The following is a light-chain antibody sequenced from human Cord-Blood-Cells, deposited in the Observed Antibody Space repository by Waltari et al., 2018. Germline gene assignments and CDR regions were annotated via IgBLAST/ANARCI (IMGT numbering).Light chain of an antibody. Sequence: DIQMTQSPSSLSASVVDRVTITCRASQSISSYLNWYQQKPGKAPKLLLYAASSLQSGVPSRFSGSGSGTDFTLTISSLQPEDFATYYCQQSYSTPWTFGQGTKVEIK. J-gene: IGKJ1*01. V-gene: IGKV1-39*01. CDR2: AAS. CDR3: QQSYSTPWT. CDR1: QSISSY.